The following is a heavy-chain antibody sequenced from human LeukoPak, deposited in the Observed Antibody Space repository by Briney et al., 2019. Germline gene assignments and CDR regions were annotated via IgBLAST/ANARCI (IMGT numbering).Heavy chain of an antibody. D-gene: IGHD3-22*01. J-gene: IGHJ4*02. CDR1: GFTFSSYS. CDR3: ARDKGDYHTSGSLFVF. Sequence: KTGGSLRLSCAASGFTFSSYSMNWVRQAPGKGLKWVSSISSSSSYIYYADSVKGRFTISRDNAKNSLYLQMNSLRSEDTAVYYCARDKGDYHTSGSLFVFGGQGTLVTVSS. V-gene: IGHV3-21*04. CDR2: ISSSSSYI.